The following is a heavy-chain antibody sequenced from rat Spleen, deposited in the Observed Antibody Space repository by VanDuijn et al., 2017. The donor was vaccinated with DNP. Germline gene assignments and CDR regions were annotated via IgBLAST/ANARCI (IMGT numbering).Heavy chain of an antibody. CDR1: GFSLTRYN. J-gene: IGHJ3*01. CDR3: VRDLLRWRRGFAC. Sequence: QVQLKESGPGLVQPSQTLSLTCTVSGFSLTRYNIHWVRQQSGKSLEWMGRMWSDGDTSDNSAFTSRLSFSRDTSKSQVFLKMDSLQTEDTATYYCVRDLLRWRRGFACWGQGTLVTVSS. V-gene: IGHV2S18*01. D-gene: IGHD1-11*01. CDR2: MWSDGDT.